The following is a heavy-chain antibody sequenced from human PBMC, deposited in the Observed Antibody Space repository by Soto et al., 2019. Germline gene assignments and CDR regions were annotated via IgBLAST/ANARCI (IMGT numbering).Heavy chain of an antibody. J-gene: IGHJ6*02. CDR3: ARGQAGVTIFGVVISDYYYGMDV. Sequence: GESLKISCKGSGYSFTSYWIGWVRQMPGKGLEWMGIIYPGDSDTRYSPSFQGQVTISADKSISTAYLQWSSLKASDTAMYYCARGQAGVTIFGVVISDYYYGMDVSGQRTTVTVSS. V-gene: IGHV5-51*01. CDR2: IYPGDSDT. CDR1: GYSFTSYW. D-gene: IGHD3-3*01.